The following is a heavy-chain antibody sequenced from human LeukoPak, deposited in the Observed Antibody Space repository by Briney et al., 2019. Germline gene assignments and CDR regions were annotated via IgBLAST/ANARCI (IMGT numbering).Heavy chain of an antibody. CDR3: ARDRYYVPDY. CDR1: GFTFRSYA. CDR2: ISGSGSST. J-gene: IGHJ4*02. D-gene: IGHD3-10*02. V-gene: IGHV3-23*01. Sequence: HPGGSLRLSCAASGFTFRSYAMNWVRQAPGKGLEWVSVISGSGSSTYYADSVKGRFSISRDNAKNTLYLQMNSLRAEDTAVCYCARDRYYVPDYWGQGTLVTVSS.